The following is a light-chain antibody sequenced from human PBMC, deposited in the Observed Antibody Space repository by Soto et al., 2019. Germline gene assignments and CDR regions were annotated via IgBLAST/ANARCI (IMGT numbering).Light chain of an antibody. CDR1: QSVTDNY. J-gene: IGKJ1*01. V-gene: IGKV3-20*01. Sequence: EIVLTQSPATLSLSPGERASLSCRASQSVTDNYVAWYQQKPGQAPRLLIHGATFRATAVPDRFSGSGSGTDFTLTISSLQPEDFAVYYCQHYGYPQWTFGQGTKVEI. CDR2: GAT. CDR3: QHYGYPQWT.